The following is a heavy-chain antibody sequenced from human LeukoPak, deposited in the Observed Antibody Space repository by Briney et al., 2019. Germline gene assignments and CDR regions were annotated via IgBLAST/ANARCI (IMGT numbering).Heavy chain of an antibody. CDR1: GFTFSSYS. J-gene: IGHJ3*02. Sequence: GGSLRLSCAASGFTFSSYSMNWVRQAPGKGLEWVSSISSSSSYIYYADSVKGRFTISRDNAKSSLYLQMNSLRAEDTAVYYCARFRAGSDAFDIWGQGTMVTVSS. V-gene: IGHV3-21*01. CDR2: ISSSSSYI. CDR3: ARFRAGSDAFDI.